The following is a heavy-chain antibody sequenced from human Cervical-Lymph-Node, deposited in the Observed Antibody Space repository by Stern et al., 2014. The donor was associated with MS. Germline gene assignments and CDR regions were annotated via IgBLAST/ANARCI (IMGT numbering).Heavy chain of an antibody. CDR2: INPSGGST. CDR3: ARGWDVLRYFDWLLNY. J-gene: IGHJ4*02. D-gene: IGHD3-9*01. CDR1: GYTFTSYY. Sequence: QVQLGQSGAEVKKPGASVKVSCKASGYTFTSYYMHWVRQAPGQGLEWMGIINPSGGSTSYAQKFQGRVTMTRDTSTSTVYMELSSLRSEDTAVYYCARGWDVLRYFDWLLNYWGQGTLVTVSS. V-gene: IGHV1-46*01.